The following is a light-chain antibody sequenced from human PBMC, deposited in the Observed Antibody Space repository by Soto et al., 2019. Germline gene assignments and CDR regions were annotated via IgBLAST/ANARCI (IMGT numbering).Light chain of an antibody. J-gene: IGKJ1*01. Sequence: IQMIQSPPTLSPPTGDRVTITCRASENINSYLAWYQQRPGKAPKLLISDASSLESGVPSRFSGSGSGTEFTLTIRSLQPDDFATYFCQQYNSYSRTFGQGTKVDIK. CDR3: QQYNSYSRT. CDR2: DAS. V-gene: IGKV1-5*01. CDR1: ENINSY.